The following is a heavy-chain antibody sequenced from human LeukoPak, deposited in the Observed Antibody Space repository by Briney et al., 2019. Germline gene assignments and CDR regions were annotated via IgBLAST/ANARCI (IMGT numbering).Heavy chain of an antibody. Sequence: GRSLRLSCAASGCIFSNYPMHWVRQAPGKGLEWVAVASHIGNNKYYPNAVRGRFTISRGNSKDTLFLQMDSLRTEDTAVYYCAREIPNAFDIWGQGTMVTVSS. CDR2: ASHIGNNK. V-gene: IGHV3-30-3*01. CDR1: GCIFSNYP. CDR3: AREIPNAFDI. J-gene: IGHJ3*02.